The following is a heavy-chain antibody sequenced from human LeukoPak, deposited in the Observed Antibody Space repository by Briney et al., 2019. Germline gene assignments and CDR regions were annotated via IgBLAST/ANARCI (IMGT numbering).Heavy chain of an antibody. CDR3: ARDQFGKGNWFDP. CDR1: GFTFSSCS. V-gene: IGHV3-21*01. J-gene: IGHJ5*02. Sequence: PGGSLRLSCAASGFTFSSCSMTWVRQAPGKGLEWVSSINSGSDYILYADSVKGRFTISRDNAKNSLYLQMSSLRAEDTAVYYCARDQFGKGNWFDPWGQGTLVTVSS. D-gene: IGHD3-10*01. CDR2: INSGSDYI.